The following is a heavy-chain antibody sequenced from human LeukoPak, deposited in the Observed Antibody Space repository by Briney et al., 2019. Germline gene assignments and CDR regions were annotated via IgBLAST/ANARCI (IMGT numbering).Heavy chain of an antibody. J-gene: IGHJ4*02. V-gene: IGHV3-48*02. D-gene: IGHD6-19*01. CDR2: ISSSSSTI. CDR3: ARAGYSSALDY. Sequence: GGSLRLSCAASGFTFSSYSMNWVRQAPGKGLEWVSYISSSSSTIYYADSVKGRFTISRDNAKNSLYLRMNSLRDEDTAVYYCARAGYSSALDYWGQGTLVTVSS. CDR1: GFTFSSYS.